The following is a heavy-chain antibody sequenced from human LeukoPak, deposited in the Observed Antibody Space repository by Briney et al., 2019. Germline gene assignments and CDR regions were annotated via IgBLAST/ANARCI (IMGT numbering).Heavy chain of an antibody. CDR2: MSWNSGSI. V-gene: IGHV3-9*01. CDR3: ARGEPPSLGDDFWSGRHRKGFDI. Sequence: GRSLRLSCAASGFTFDDYAMHWVRQAPGKGLEWVSGMSWNSGSIGYADSVKGRFTISRDNAKNSLYLQMNSLRAEDTALYYCARGEPPSLGDDFWSGRHRKGFDIWGQGTMVTVSS. D-gene: IGHD3-3*01. CDR1: GFTFDDYA. J-gene: IGHJ3*02.